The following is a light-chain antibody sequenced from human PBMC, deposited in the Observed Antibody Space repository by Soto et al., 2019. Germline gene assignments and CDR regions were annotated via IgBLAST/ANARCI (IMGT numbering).Light chain of an antibody. J-gene: IGKJ2*01. CDR1: QSVDND. CDR2: ATS. CDR3: QQYDTSPPMYT. Sequence: EIVMTQSPATLSVSPGDRATLSCRASQSVDNDLAWYQQKPGQPPRLLIYATSTRAAGIPDRFSGSGSGTDFTLTISRLEPDDVAVYYCQQYDTSPPMYTFGQGTKVDIK. V-gene: IGKV3D-15*01.